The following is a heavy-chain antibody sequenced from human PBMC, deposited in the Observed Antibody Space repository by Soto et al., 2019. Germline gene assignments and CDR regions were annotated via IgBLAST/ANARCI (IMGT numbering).Heavy chain of an antibody. V-gene: IGHV4-39*01. J-gene: IGHJ4*02. CDR2: IYYSGST. CDR3: ASKSVAGMIDY. Sequence: SSETLSLTCTVSGGCISSRSYYWGWIRQPPGKGLEWIGSIYYSGSTYYNPSLKSRVTISVDTSKNQFSLKLSSVTAADTAVYYCASKSVAGMIDYWGQGTLVTVSS. CDR1: GGCISSRSYY. D-gene: IGHD6-19*01.